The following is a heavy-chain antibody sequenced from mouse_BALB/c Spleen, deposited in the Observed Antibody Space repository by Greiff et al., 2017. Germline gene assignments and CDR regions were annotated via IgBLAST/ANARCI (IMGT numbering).Heavy chain of an antibody. CDR3: ARHERDYDGDYAMDY. CDR2: ISSGGGST. Sequence: EVQVVESGGGLVKPGGSLKLSCAASGFAFSSYDMSWVRQTPEKRLEWVAYISSGGGSTYYPDTVKGRFTISRDNAKNTLYLQMSSLKSEDTAMYYCARHERDYDGDYAMDYWGQGTSVTVSS. V-gene: IGHV5-12-1*01. J-gene: IGHJ4*01. CDR1: GFAFSSYD. D-gene: IGHD2-4*01.